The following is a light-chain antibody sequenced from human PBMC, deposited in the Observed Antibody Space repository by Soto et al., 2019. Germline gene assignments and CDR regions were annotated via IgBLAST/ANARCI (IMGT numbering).Light chain of an antibody. CDR2: GDN. CDR3: QSYDSSLSGWV. CDR1: SSNIGAGYD. V-gene: IGLV1-40*01. J-gene: IGLJ3*02. Sequence: QSFLTQPPSVSGAPGQRVTISCTGSSSNIGAGYDIHWYQQLPGTAPKLLISGDNNRPSGVPDRFSGSKSGTSASLAISGLQTDDEADYYCQSYDSSLSGWVFGGGTKLTVL.